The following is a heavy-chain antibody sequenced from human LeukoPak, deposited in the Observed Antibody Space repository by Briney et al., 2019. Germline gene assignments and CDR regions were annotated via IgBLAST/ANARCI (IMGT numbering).Heavy chain of an antibody. CDR1: GFTFISYG. D-gene: IGHD3-10*01. Sequence: QPGGSLRLSCAASGFTFISYGMNWVRQAPGKGLEWVSAIRGSGSNTYYADSVKGRFTISRDNSKNTVYLQMNSLRAEDTAVYYCAKNRPAVRGDDRPWGQGSLVTVSS. V-gene: IGHV3-23*01. J-gene: IGHJ4*02. CDR2: IRGSGSNT. CDR3: AKNRPAVRGDDRP.